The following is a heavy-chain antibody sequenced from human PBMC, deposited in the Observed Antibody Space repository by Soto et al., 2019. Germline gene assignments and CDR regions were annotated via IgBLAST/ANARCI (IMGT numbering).Heavy chain of an antibody. V-gene: IGHV3-64D*06. D-gene: IGHD5-12*01. CDR1: GFTFSSYA. CDR3: VKDVQRDGYNFFGYFDY. Sequence: GGSLRLSCSASGFTFSSYAMHWVRQAPGKGLEYVSAISSNGGSTYYADSVKGRFTISRDNSKNTLYLQMSSLRAEDTAVYYCVKDVQRDGYNFFGYFDYWGQGTLVTVSP. CDR2: ISSNGGST. J-gene: IGHJ4*02.